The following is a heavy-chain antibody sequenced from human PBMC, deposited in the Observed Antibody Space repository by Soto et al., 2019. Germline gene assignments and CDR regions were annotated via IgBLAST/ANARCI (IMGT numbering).Heavy chain of an antibody. CDR2: ISSSGDST. CDR3: AKDPNGNYVGAFDL. Sequence: GGSLRLSCVACGFTFSPYAMSWVRQAPGKGLEWVSGISSSGDSTYYADSVKGRFTISRDNSKNLLNLQMSSLRADDTALYYCAKDPNGNYVGAFDLRGHGTMVTVSS. CDR1: GFTFSPYA. J-gene: IGHJ3*01. V-gene: IGHV3-23*01. D-gene: IGHD1-7*01.